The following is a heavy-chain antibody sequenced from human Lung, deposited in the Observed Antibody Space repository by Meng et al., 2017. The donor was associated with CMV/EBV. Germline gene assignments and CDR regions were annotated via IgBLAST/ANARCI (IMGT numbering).Heavy chain of an antibody. CDR1: GFSFDDYA. CDR3: VKDTSYSSSSSEAFDV. CDR2: INWNSAYI. J-gene: IGHJ3*01. V-gene: IGHV3-9*01. D-gene: IGHD6-6*01. Sequence: SCAASGFSFDDYAMHWVRQAPGKGLEWVSRINWNSAYIGYADSVKGRFTISRENAKNSLYLQMNSLRPDDTALYYCVKDTSYSSSSSEAFDVWGQGXMVTVSS.